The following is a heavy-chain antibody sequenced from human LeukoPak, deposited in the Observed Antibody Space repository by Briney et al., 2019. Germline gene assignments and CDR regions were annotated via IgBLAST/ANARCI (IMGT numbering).Heavy chain of an antibody. J-gene: IGHJ4*02. Sequence: GGSLRLSCEVSEFPFSIYAMAWVRRAPGQGLEWVSAIDATGSDKYYTDSVKGRFTISRDNSKNTVYLQMNSLRVEDTAVYYCADYRKPQGLDYWAREPWSPSPQ. CDR3: ADYRKPQGLDY. CDR2: IDATGSDK. V-gene: IGHV3-23*01. D-gene: IGHD1-14*01. CDR1: EFPFSIYA.